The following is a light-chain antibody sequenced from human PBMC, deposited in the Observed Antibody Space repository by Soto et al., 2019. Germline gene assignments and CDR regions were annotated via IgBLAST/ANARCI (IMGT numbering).Light chain of an antibody. J-gene: IGKJ5*01. Sequence: DIQMTQSPSTLSASVGDRVTITCRASESIDDWLAWYQQTPGKAPKLLIYTASSLQSGVPSRFSGSGSGTEFTLTISSLQPDDFATYYCQQYHRYITFGPGTRLEIK. CDR3: QQYHRYIT. V-gene: IGKV1-5*03. CDR2: TAS. CDR1: ESIDDW.